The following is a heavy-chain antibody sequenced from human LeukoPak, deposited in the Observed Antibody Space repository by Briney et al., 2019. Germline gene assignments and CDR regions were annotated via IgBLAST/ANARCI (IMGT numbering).Heavy chain of an antibody. CDR1: RGSISSYY. D-gene: IGHD6-13*01. CDR3: AREGVSAATFDS. CDR2: IYYSGST. Sequence: SDTLSLTCAVSRGSISSYYWSWIRQPPGQGLEWIGYIYYSGSTNYNPSLKSRVAISVDTSKNQFSLSLSSVTAADTAVYYCAREGVSAATFDSWGQGTLVTVSS. J-gene: IGHJ4*02. V-gene: IGHV4-59*01.